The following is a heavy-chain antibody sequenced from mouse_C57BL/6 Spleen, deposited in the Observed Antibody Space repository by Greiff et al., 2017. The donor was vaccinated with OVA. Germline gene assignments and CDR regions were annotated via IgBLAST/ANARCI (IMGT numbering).Heavy chain of an antibody. V-gene: IGHV1-19*01. Sequence: EVQLQQSGPVLVKPGASVKMSCKASGYTFTDYYMNWVKQSHGKSLEWIGVINPYNGGTSYNQKFKGKATLTVDKSSRTAYMELNSLTSEDSAVYYCARDGGDGAMDYWGQGTSVTVSS. J-gene: IGHJ4*01. CDR2: INPYNGGT. CDR3: ARDGGDGAMDY. CDR1: GYTFTDYY.